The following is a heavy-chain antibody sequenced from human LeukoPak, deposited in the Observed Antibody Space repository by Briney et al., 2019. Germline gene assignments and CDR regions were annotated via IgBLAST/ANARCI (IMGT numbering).Heavy chain of an antibody. CDR2: IYYSGST. CDR3: ATAPGYSSGWYDY. V-gene: IGHV4-59*01. Sequence: SATLSLTCTVSGGSISSYYWSWIRQPPGKGLERIGYIYYSGSTNYNPSLKSRVTISVDTSKNQFSLKLSSVTAADTAVYYCATAPGYSSGWYDYWGQGTLVTVSS. D-gene: IGHD6-19*01. CDR1: GGSISSYY. J-gene: IGHJ4*02.